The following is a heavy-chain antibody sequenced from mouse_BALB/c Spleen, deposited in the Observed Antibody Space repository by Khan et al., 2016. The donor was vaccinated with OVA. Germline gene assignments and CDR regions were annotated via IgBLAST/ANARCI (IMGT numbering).Heavy chain of an antibody. CDR2: ITVKSDNSGA. Sequence: VQLLETGGGLVRPGNSLKLSCVTSGFTFSYYRMHWLRQFPGERLEWIAVITVKSDNSGANYAESVKGRLTISRDDAKSSVYLQMNRLREEDTATYYCSGGGYYYGTPFDYWGQGTTLTVSS. D-gene: IGHD1-1*01. V-gene: IGHV13-2*02. CDR3: SGGGYYYGTPFDY. J-gene: IGHJ2*01. CDR1: GFTFSYYR.